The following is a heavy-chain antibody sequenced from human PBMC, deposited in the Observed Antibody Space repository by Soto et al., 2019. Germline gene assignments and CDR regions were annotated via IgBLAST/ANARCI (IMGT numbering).Heavy chain of an antibody. CDR2: ISYDGSNK. J-gene: IGHJ1*01. CDR1: GFTFSSYG. V-gene: IGHV3-30*18. CDR3: AKIRGYDLGSTTFQH. D-gene: IGHD5-12*01. Sequence: GGSLRLSCAASGFTFSSYGMHWVRQAPGKGLEWVSVISYDGSNKYYADSVKGRFTISRDISKNTLYLQMNSLRAEDTAVYYCAKIRGYDLGSTTFQHWGQGTLVTVSS.